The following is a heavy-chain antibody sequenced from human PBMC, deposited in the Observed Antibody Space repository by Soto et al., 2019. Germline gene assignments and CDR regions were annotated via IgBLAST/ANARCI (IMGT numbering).Heavy chain of an antibody. J-gene: IGHJ6*02. D-gene: IGHD3-22*01. CDR3: ARFYYDSSGYLPSPYYYYYGMDV. CDR1: GFTFSNHH. V-gene: IGHV3-33*01. CDR2: IWNVGTNK. Sequence: GGSLRLSCAAFGFTFSNHHMHWVRQAPGKGLEWVALIWNVGTNKFYADSVKGRFTISRDNSKNTLYLHISNLRAEDTAVYYCARFYYDSSGYLPSPYYYYYGMDVWGQGTTVTVSS.